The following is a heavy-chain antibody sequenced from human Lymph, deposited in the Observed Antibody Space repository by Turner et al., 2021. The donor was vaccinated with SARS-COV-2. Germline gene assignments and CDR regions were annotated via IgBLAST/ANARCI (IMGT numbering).Heavy chain of an antibody. CDR2: IYIVGTT. J-gene: IGHJ6*02. V-gene: IGHV3-53*02. CDR1: GIIVSRNY. Sequence: EVQLVETGGGLIQPGGSLRLSCAASGIIVSRNYMNWVRQAPGKGLEWVSVIYIVGTTYYADSVKGRFTISRDNSKNTLYLQMNSLRVEDTAVYYCARDLGTYGMDVWGQGTTVTVSS. D-gene: IGHD6-13*01. CDR3: ARDLGTYGMDV.